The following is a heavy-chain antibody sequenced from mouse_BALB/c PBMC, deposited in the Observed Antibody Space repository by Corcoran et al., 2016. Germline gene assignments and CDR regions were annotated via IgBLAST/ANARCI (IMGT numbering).Heavy chain of an antibody. D-gene: IGHD2-1*01. CDR2: IDPANGNT. CDR1: GFNIKDTS. J-gene: IGHJ4*01. V-gene: IGHV14-3*02. Sequence: EVQLQQSGAELVKPGASVQLSCTASGFNIKDTSMHWVKQRPEQGLEWIGRIDPANGNTKYDPKFQGKATITADTSSNTAYLQLSSLTSEDTAVYYCARSGNYYAMDYWGQGTSVTVSS. CDR3: ARSGNYYAMDY.